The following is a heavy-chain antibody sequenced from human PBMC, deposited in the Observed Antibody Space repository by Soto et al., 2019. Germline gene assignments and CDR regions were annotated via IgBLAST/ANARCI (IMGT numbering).Heavy chain of an antibody. J-gene: IGHJ5*02. V-gene: IGHV4-31*03. CDR3: ARTSYDSSGTAADP. Sequence: SETLSLTCTVSGGSISSGGYYWSWIRQHPGKGLGWIGYIYYSGSTYYNPSLKSRVTISVDTSKNQFSLKLSSVTAADTAVYYCARTSYDSSGTAADPWGQGTLVTVS. CDR1: GGSISSGGYY. CDR2: IYYSGST. D-gene: IGHD3-22*01.